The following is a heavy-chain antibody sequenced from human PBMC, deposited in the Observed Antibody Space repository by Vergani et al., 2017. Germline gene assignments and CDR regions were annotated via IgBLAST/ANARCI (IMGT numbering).Heavy chain of an antibody. Sequence: EVQLLESGGGLVQPGGSLRLSCAASGFTFSSYAMSWVRQAPGKGLEWVSAISGSGGSTYYADSVKGRFTISRDNSKNTLYLQMNSLRAEDTAVYYCARAAGGAAAGRNWFDPWGQGTLVTVSS. CDR2: ISGSGGST. CDR3: ARAAGGAAAGRNWFDP. D-gene: IGHD6-13*01. J-gene: IGHJ5*02. CDR1: GFTFSSYA. V-gene: IGHV3-23*01.